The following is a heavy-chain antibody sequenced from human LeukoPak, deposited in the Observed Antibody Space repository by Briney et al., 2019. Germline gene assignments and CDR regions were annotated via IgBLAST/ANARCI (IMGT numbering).Heavy chain of an antibody. CDR1: GGSFSGYY. D-gene: IGHD2-15*01. Sequence: SETLSLTCAVSGGSFSGYYWSWLRQPPGKELEWMGEINPSGSTNYNPSLKSRVTISVDTSKNQFSLKLSSVTAADTAVYYCARGTLVVVVAATAYYYYYMDVWGKGTTVTVSS. CDR2: INPSGST. J-gene: IGHJ6*03. V-gene: IGHV4-34*01. CDR3: ARGTLVVVVAATAYYYYYMDV.